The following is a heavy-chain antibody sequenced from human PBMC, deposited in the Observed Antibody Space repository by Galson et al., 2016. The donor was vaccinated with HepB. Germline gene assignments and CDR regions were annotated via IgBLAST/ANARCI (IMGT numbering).Heavy chain of an antibody. CDR1: GDSVSSINAG. D-gene: IGHD1-7*01. J-gene: IGHJ4*02. CDR3: ARHWDSTWYYFDS. V-gene: IGHV6-1*01. CDR2: TYHRAKWYS. Sequence: CAISGDSVSSINAGWNWIRQSPSRGLEWLGTTYHRAKWYSNYAESVKSRIAIHPATSKNQFSLQLKSVTPEDSAVYYCARHWDSTWYYFDSWGQGILVTVSS.